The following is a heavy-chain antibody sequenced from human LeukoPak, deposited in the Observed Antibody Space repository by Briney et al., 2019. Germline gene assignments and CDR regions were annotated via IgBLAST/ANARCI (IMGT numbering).Heavy chain of an antibody. CDR2: INEDGSIT. CDR3: GRDLGGRSGY. Sequence: GGSLRLSCAVSGFTFRTYWMYWVRQVPGEGLAWVSRINEDGSITNYADSVKGRFSISRDNAKNTLYLQMNSLRAEDTAVYYCGRDLGGRSGYWGQGTLVTVSS. CDR1: GFTFRTYW. J-gene: IGHJ4*02. D-gene: IGHD1-26*01. V-gene: IGHV3-74*01.